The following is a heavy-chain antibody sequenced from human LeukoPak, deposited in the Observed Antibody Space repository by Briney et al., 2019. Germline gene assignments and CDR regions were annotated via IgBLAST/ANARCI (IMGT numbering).Heavy chain of an antibody. CDR2: IYSGGTT. D-gene: IGHD4-17*01. J-gene: IGHJ3*02. V-gene: IGHV3-53*01. CDR3: TRGPVTRFEI. Sequence: PGGSLRLSCAASGFTFTSYWMSWVRQAPGKGLEWVSVIYSGGTTYYADSVKGRFTISRDNSNNTIYLRMNSLRAEDTAVYYCTRGPVTRFEIWGQGTMVTVSS. CDR1: GFTFTSYW.